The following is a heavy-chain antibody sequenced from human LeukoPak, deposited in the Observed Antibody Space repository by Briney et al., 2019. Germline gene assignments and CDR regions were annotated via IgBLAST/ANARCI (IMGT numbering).Heavy chain of an antibody. CDR1: GGSISSYY. J-gene: IGHJ5*02. CDR2: IYYGGIT. D-gene: IGHD2-15*01. Sequence: SETLSLTCTVSGGSISSYYWSWIRQPPGKGLEWLGHIYYGGITTYNPSLKSRVTISVDTSKNQFSLKLSSVTAADTTVYYCARYFGYCSGGSCYDWFDPWGQGTLVTVSS. CDR3: ARYFGYCSGGSCYDWFDP. V-gene: IGHV4-59*01.